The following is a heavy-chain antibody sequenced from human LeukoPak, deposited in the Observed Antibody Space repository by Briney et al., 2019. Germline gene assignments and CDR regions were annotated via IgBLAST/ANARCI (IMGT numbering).Heavy chain of an antibody. CDR2: INPNSGGT. V-gene: IGHV1-2*02. Sequence: ASVKVSCKASGYTFIGYYMHWVRQAPGQGLEWMGWINPNSGGTNYAQKFQGRVTMTRDTSISTAYMELSRLRSDDTAVYYCARDWVAAAGSYYYYYGMDVWGQGTTVTVSS. CDR3: ARDWVAAAGSYYYYYGMDV. J-gene: IGHJ6*02. CDR1: GYTFIGYY. D-gene: IGHD6-13*01.